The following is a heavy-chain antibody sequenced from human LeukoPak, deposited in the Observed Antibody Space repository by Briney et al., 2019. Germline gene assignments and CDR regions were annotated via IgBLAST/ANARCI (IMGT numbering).Heavy chain of an antibody. V-gene: IGHV1-3*01. CDR2: INGGNGNT. CDR3: ARDCGGGTCYSIGYYYYGLDV. J-gene: IGHJ6*04. D-gene: IGHD2-15*01. CDR1: RYTFTNYA. Sequence: ASVKVSCKAPRYTFTNYAMHWVRQAPGQRLEWMGWINGGNGNTKYSQKFQGRVTITRDTSASTVYMELSSLTSEDTAVYYCARDCGGGTCYSIGYYYYGLDVWGKGTTVTVSS.